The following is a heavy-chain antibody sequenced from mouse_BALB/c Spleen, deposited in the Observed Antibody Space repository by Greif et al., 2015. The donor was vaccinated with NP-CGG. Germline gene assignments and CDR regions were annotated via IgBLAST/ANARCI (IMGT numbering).Heavy chain of an antibody. CDR3: NANYGSSWGY. J-gene: IGHJ2*01. Sequence: VQLQQSGAELVRSGASVKLSCTASGFNIKDYYMHWVKQRPEQGLEWIGWIDPENGDTEYAPKFQGKATMTADTSSNTAYLQLSSLTSEDTAVYYCNANYGSSWGYRGQGTTLTVSS. CDR2: IDPENGDT. CDR1: GFNIKDYY. V-gene: IGHV14-4*02. D-gene: IGHD1-1*01.